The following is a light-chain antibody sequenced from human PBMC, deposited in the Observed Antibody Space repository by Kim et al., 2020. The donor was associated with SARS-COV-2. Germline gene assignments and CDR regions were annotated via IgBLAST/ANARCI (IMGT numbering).Light chain of an antibody. CDR1: RSNIGINS. Sequence: QKVPISCSGSRSNIGINSVSWYQHLPGIAPKLLIYDNDKRPSGIPDRFSGSKSGTSATLDITGLQTGDEADYYCGTWDSSLSAGGVFGGGTQLTVL. J-gene: IGLJ3*02. CDR2: DND. CDR3: GTWDSSLSAGGV. V-gene: IGLV1-51*01.